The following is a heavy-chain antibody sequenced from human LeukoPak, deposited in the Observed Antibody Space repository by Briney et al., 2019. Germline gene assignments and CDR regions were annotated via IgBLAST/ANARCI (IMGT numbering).Heavy chain of an antibody. V-gene: IGHV4-34*01. CDR1: GFTFSSYA. CDR3: ARVRPRTGDRGHYFDY. Sequence: GSLRLSCAASGFTFSSYAMSWVRQAPGKGLEWIGEITHSGSTNYDPSLKSRVTMSLDTSKNQFSLKLSSVTAADTAVYYCARVRPRTGDRGHYFDYWGQGTLVTVSS. CDR2: ITHSGST. D-gene: IGHD1-1*01. J-gene: IGHJ4*02.